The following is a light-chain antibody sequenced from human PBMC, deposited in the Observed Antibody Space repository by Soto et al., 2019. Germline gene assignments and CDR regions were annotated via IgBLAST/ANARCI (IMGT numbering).Light chain of an antibody. J-gene: IGLJ2*01. Sequence: QTVVTQEPSLTVSPGGTGTLTCASSAGAVTSAYYTNWLQQKPGQAPRALIYSTSEKHSWTPARFSGSLLGGKAALTLSAAQPEDEADYYCLLYYGGAQVLFGGGTKLTVL. CDR3: LLYYGGAQVL. V-gene: IGLV7-43*01. CDR2: STS. CDR1: AGAVTSAYY.